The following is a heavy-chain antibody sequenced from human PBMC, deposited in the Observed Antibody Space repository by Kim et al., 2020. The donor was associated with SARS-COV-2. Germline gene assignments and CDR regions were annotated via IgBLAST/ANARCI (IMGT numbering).Heavy chain of an antibody. J-gene: IGHJ5*02. Sequence: YSPSLKSRLTISLDTSNSQFSQKLSAVAAADTAMYYCARGISVAGQMTVDRWGQGTLVTVSS. D-gene: IGHD6-19*01. V-gene: IGHV4-59*09. CDR3: ARGISVAGQMTVDR.